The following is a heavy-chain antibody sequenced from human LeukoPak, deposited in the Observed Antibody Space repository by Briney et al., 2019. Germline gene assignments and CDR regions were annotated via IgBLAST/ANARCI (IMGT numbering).Heavy chain of an antibody. V-gene: IGHV1-46*01. J-gene: IGHJ5*02. Sequence: ASVKVSCKAFGYTFTSNYMHWVRQALGQGPEWMGVISPSGGSTTYAQKFQGRVTLTRDMSTSTDYLELSSLRSEDTAVYYCARDNSVRDEAWWFNPWGQGTLVTASS. CDR1: GYTFTSNY. D-gene: IGHD5-24*01. CDR3: ARDNSVRDEAWWFNP. CDR2: ISPSGGST.